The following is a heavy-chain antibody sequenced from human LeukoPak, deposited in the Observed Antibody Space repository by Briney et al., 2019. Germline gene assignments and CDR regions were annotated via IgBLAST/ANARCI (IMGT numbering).Heavy chain of an antibody. CDR2: ISYDGSNK. Sequence: GGSLRLSCAASGFTFSSYAMHWVRQAPGKGLEWVAVISYDGSNKYYADSVKGRFTISRDNSKNTLYLQMNSLRAEDTAVYYCARGKYDYGDYVVGLVDYWGQGTLVAVSS. V-gene: IGHV3-30*04. CDR1: GFTFSSYA. CDR3: ARGKYDYGDYVVGLVDY. J-gene: IGHJ4*02. D-gene: IGHD4-17*01.